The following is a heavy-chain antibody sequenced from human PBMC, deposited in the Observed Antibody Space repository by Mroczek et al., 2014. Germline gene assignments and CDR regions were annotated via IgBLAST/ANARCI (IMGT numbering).Heavy chain of an antibody. CDR2: IYYSGST. CDR1: GGSISSGDYY. V-gene: IGHV4-30-4*01. D-gene: IGHD2-2*01. J-gene: IGHJ4*02. Sequence: QVQLVESGPGLVKPSQTPSLTCTVSGGSISSGDYYWSWIRQPPGKGLEWIGYIYYSGSTYYNPSLKSRVTISVDTSKNQFSLKLSSVTAADTAVYYCARDMSRARPGGTFDYVGPGNPWSPVSS. CDR3: ARDMSRARPGGTFDY.